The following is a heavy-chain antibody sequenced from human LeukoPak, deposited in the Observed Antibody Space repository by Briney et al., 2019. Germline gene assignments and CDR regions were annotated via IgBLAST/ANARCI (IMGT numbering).Heavy chain of an antibody. CDR1: GYTFTSYG. D-gene: IGHD1-26*01. Sequence: GASVKVSCKASGYTFTSYGISWVRQAPGQGLEWMGWISGYNGNTNYAQKIQGRVTMTTDTSTSTAYMELRSLRSDDTAVYYCARDRYGVRSGSCDYWGQGTLVTVSS. J-gene: IGHJ4*02. CDR2: ISGYNGNT. V-gene: IGHV1-18*01. CDR3: ARDRYGVRSGSCDY.